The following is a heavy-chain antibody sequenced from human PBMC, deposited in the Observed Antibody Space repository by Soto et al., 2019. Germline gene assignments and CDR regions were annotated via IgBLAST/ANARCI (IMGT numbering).Heavy chain of an antibody. Sequence: GGSLRLSCAASGFTFSDYYMSWIRQAPGKGLEWVSYISSSGSTIYYADSVKGRFTISRDNAKNSLYLQMNSLRAEDTAVYYCARERVVAATLHYYYYMDVWGKGTTVTVSS. CDR1: GFTFSDYY. V-gene: IGHV3-11*01. D-gene: IGHD2-15*01. CDR3: ARERVVAATLHYYYYMDV. CDR2: ISSSGSTI. J-gene: IGHJ6*03.